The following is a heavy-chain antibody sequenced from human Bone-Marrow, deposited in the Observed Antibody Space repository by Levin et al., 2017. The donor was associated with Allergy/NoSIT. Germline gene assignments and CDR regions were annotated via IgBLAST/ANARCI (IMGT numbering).Heavy chain of an antibody. V-gene: IGHV3-30*18. Sequence: PGGSLRLSCAASGFTFSSYGMHWVRQAPGKGLEWVAVISYDGSNKYYADSVKGRFTISRDNSKNTLYLQMNSLRAEDTAVYYCAKDVGITTPKIVRYYYDYYGMDVWGQGTTVTVSS. D-gene: IGHD1-14*01. CDR2: ISYDGSNK. CDR3: AKDVGITTPKIVRYYYDYYGMDV. CDR1: GFTFSSYG. J-gene: IGHJ6*02.